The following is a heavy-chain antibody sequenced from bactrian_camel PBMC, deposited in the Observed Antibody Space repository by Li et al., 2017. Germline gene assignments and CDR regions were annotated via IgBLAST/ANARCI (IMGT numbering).Heavy chain of an antibody. D-gene: IGHD2*01. J-gene: IGHJ4*01. CDR3: AARDPRGSSSPLVAGTYQY. CDR1: GMGYGVYC. CDR2: INGGGSTA. Sequence: QLVESGGGSVQSGGSLRLSCAASGMGYGVYCMAWFREAPGKEREGVARVGINGGGSTALYADSVKGRFTISRDNAQNTVWLQMDNVERDDTGMYYCAARDPRGSSSPLVAGTYQYWGLGTQVTVS. V-gene: IGHV3S25*01.